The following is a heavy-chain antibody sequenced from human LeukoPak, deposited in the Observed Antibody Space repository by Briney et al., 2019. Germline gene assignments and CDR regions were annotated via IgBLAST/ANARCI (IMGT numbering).Heavy chain of an antibody. V-gene: IGHV3-7*03. Sequence: GGSLRLSCVASGFTFSSYWMSWVRQAPGKGLEWVANIKPGGSDKDYVDSVKGRFSISRDNSKNLLYLQMNVLRAEDTAVYYCGRGGNWNDFWGQGTLVTVSS. J-gene: IGHJ4*02. D-gene: IGHD1-1*01. CDR2: IKPGGSDK. CDR1: GFTFSSYW. CDR3: GRGGNWNDF.